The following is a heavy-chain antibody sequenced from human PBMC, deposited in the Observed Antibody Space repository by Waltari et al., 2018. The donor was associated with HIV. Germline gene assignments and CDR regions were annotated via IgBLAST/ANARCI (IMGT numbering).Heavy chain of an antibody. D-gene: IGHD5-18*01. V-gene: IGHV4-34*01. CDR2: INHSGST. CDR1: GGSFSGYY. Sequence: QVQLQQWGAGLLKPSETLSLTCAVYGGSFSGYYWSWIRQPPGKGLEWIGEINHSGSTNYNPSLKSRVTISVDTSKNQFSLKLSSVTAADTAVYYCARGVDTAIRDYWGQGTLVTVSS. J-gene: IGHJ4*02. CDR3: ARGVDTAIRDY.